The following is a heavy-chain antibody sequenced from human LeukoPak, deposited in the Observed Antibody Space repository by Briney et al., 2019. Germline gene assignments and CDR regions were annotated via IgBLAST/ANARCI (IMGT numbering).Heavy chain of an antibody. D-gene: IGHD1-26*01. CDR3: AKDFGSYLGAFDI. J-gene: IGHJ3*02. CDR1: GFTFSSYG. V-gene: IGHV3-33*06. Sequence: GGSLRLSCAASGFTFSSYGMHWVRQAPDKGLEWVAVIWYDGSNKYYADSVKGRFTISRDNSKNTLYLQMNSLRAEDTAVYYCAKDFGSYLGAFDIWGQGTMVTVSS. CDR2: IWYDGSNK.